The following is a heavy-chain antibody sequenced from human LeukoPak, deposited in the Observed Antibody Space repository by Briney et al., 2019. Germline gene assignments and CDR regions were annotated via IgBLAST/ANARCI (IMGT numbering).Heavy chain of an antibody. Sequence: ASVKVSCKASGYTFTSYGISWVRQAPGQGLEWMGWISAYNGNTNYAQKLQGRVTMTTDTSTSTAYTELRSLRSDDTAVYYCARESLVGATSVDFDYWGQGTLVTVSS. CDR1: GYTFTSYG. D-gene: IGHD1-26*01. CDR3: ARESLVGATSVDFDY. J-gene: IGHJ4*02. CDR2: ISAYNGNT. V-gene: IGHV1-18*01.